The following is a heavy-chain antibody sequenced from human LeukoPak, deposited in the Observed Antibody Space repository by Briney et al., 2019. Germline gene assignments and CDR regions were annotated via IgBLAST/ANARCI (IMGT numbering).Heavy chain of an antibody. CDR3: ARDTERFLEWLPPGWFDP. D-gene: IGHD3-3*01. CDR2: ISAYNGNT. Sequence: ASVKVSCKASGYTFTSYGISWVRQAPGQGLEWMGWISAYNGNTNYAQKLQGRVTMTTDTSTSTAYMELRSLRSDDTAVYYCARDTERFLEWLPPGWFDPWGQGTLVTVSS. V-gene: IGHV1-18*01. J-gene: IGHJ5*02. CDR1: GYTFTSYG.